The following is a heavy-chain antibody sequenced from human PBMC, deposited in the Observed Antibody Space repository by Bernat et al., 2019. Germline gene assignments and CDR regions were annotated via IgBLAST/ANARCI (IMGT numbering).Heavy chain of an antibody. Sequence: QVQLQESGPGLVKPSQTLSLTCTVSGGSFSSGGYYWYWIRQHPGKGLEWIGYISNSGSTYSNPSLKDRVTISLGTSKNQFSLRLSSVTAADTAVYYCASASGSSLDYWGQGTLVTVYS. V-gene: IGHV4-31*03. D-gene: IGHD2-15*01. CDR1: GGSFSSGGYY. J-gene: IGHJ4*02. CDR3: ASASGSSLDY. CDR2: ISNSGST.